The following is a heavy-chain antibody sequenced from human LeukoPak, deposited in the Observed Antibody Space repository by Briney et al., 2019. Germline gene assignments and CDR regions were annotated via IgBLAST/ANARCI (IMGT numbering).Heavy chain of an antibody. CDR2: INHSGSA. Sequence: SETLSLTCAVYGGSFSGYYWSWIRQPPGKGLEWIGEINHSGSANYNPSLKSRVTISVDTSKNQFSLKLSSVTAADTAVYYCARGGPTTVTTSGAFDIWGQGTMVTVSS. CDR1: GGSFSGYY. D-gene: IGHD4-17*01. J-gene: IGHJ3*02. V-gene: IGHV4-34*01. CDR3: ARGGPTTVTTSGAFDI.